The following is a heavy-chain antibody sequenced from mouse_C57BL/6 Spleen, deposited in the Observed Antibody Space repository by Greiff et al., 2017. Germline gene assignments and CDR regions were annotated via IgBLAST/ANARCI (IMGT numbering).Heavy chain of an antibody. CDR3: ARQLTGNDYFDY. CDR1: GFTFSSYG. J-gene: IGHJ2*01. Sequence: EVKLVESGGDLVKPGGSLKLSCAASGFTFSSYGMSWVRQTPDKRLEWVATISSGGSYTYYPDSVKGRFTISRDNAKNTLYLQMSSLKSEDTAMYYCARQLTGNDYFDYWGQGTTLTVSS. CDR2: ISSGGSYT. V-gene: IGHV5-6*02. D-gene: IGHD4-1*01.